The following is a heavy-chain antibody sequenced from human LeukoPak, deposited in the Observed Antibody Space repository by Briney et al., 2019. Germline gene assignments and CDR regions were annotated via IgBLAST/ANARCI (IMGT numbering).Heavy chain of an antibody. V-gene: IGHV3-30*18. CDR2: ISYDGSNK. Sequence: PGGSLRLSCVASGFTFGKYWMSWVRQAPGKGLEWVAVISYDGSNKYYADSVKGRFTISRDNSKNTLYLQMNSLRAEDTAVYYCAKGAAPDYWGQGTLVTVSS. CDR3: AKGAAPDY. CDR1: GFTFGKYW. D-gene: IGHD6-13*01. J-gene: IGHJ4*02.